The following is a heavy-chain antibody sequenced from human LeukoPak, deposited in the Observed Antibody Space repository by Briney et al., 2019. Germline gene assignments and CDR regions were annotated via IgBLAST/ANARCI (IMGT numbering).Heavy chain of an antibody. D-gene: IGHD1-7*01. Sequence: SQTLSLTCAVSGDSLSSGGYSWSWIRQPPGKGLEWIGYIYHSGSTYYNPSLKSRVTISVDRSKNQFSLKLSSVTAADTAVYYCATGITGTPFTFDIWGQGTMVTVSP. CDR2: IYHSGST. J-gene: IGHJ3*02. CDR3: ATGITGTPFTFDI. CDR1: GDSLSSGGYS. V-gene: IGHV4-30-2*01.